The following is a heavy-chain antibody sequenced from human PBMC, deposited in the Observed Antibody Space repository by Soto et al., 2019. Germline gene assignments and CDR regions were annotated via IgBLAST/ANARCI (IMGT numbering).Heavy chain of an antibody. D-gene: IGHD2-15*01. Sequence: ASVKVSCKASGGTFSSYTISWVRQAPGQGLEWMGRIIPILGIANYAQKFQGRVTFTADKSTSTAYMELSSLRSEDTAGYYCARAALYCSGGSCYTLREGDNWFDPWGQGTLVTVSS. V-gene: IGHV1-69*02. CDR3: ARAALYCSGGSCYTLREGDNWFDP. CDR2: IIPILGIA. J-gene: IGHJ5*02. CDR1: GGTFSSYT.